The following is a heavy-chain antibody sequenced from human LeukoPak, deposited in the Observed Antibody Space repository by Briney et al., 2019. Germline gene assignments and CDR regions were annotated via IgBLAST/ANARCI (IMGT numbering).Heavy chain of an antibody. V-gene: IGHV1-18*01. CDR1: GYTFTSYG. Sequence: GASVKVYCKASGYTFTSYGISWVRQAPGQGLEWMGWISAYNGNTNYAQKLQGRVTMTTDTSTSTAYMELRSLRSDDTAVYYCARDSSGWSLYYYYGMDVWGQGTTVTVSS. D-gene: IGHD6-19*01. J-gene: IGHJ6*02. CDR2: ISAYNGNT. CDR3: ARDSSGWSLYYYYGMDV.